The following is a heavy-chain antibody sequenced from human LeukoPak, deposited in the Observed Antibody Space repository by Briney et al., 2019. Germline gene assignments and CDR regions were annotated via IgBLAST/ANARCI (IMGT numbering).Heavy chain of an antibody. CDR3: ARDYYGSGSYYNGWFDP. CDR1: GGTFSSYA. Sequence: SVKVSCKASGGTFSSYAISWVRQAPGQGLESMGGIIPIFGTANYAQKFQGRVTITADESTSTAYMELSSLRSEDTAVYYCARDYYGSGSYYNGWFDPWGQGTLVTVSS. D-gene: IGHD3-10*01. V-gene: IGHV1-69*13. CDR2: IIPIFGTA. J-gene: IGHJ5*02.